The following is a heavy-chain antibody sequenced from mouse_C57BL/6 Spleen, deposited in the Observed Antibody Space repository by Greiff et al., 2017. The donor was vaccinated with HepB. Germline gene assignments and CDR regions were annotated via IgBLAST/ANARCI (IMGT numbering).Heavy chain of an antibody. Sequence: QVQLQQSGAELVRPGTSVKVSCKASGYAFTNYLIEWVKQRPGQGLEWIGVINPGSGGTNYNEKFKGKATLTADKSSSTAYMQLSSLTSEDSAVYFCARRYYGSSPLDYWGQGTTLTVSS. J-gene: IGHJ2*01. CDR3: ARRYYGSSPLDY. D-gene: IGHD1-1*01. CDR2: INPGSGGT. V-gene: IGHV1-54*01. CDR1: GYAFTNYL.